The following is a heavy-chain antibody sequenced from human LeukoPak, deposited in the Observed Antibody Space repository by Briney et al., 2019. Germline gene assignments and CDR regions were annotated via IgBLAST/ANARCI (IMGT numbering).Heavy chain of an antibody. CDR3: AKAPAGSYSSYFDY. Sequence: PGGSLRLSCAASGFTFSSYAMSWVRQAPGKGLEWVSAISGSGGSTYYADSVKGRFTISRDNSKNTLYLQMNSLRAEGTAVYYCAKAPAGSYSSYFDYWGQGTLVTVSS. CDR1: GFTFSSYA. D-gene: IGHD1-26*01. J-gene: IGHJ4*02. V-gene: IGHV3-23*01. CDR2: ISGSGGST.